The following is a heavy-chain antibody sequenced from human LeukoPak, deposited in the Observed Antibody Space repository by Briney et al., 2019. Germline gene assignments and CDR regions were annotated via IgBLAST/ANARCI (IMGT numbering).Heavy chain of an antibody. Sequence: PGGSLRLSCAASGFTFSSYGMHWVRQAPGKGLEWVAFIRYDGSNKYYADSVKGRFTISRDNSKNTLYLQMNSLRAEDTAVYYCAKDRSYGSYYYYYMDVWGKGTTVTVSS. D-gene: IGHD3-10*01. J-gene: IGHJ6*03. CDR2: IRYDGSNK. CDR3: AKDRSYGSYYYYYMDV. V-gene: IGHV3-30*02. CDR1: GFTFSSYG.